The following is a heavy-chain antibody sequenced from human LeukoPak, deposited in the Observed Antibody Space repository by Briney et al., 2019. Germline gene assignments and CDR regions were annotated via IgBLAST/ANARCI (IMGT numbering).Heavy chain of an antibody. CDR1: GYTYTSYG. CDR3: ARSVSDTAMANFDY. J-gene: IGHJ4*02. D-gene: IGHD5-18*01. V-gene: IGHV1-18*01. Sequence: ASVKVSCKASGYTYTSYGISWVRQAPGQGLEWMGWISAYNGNTNYAQKLQGRVTMTTDTSTSTAYMELRSLRSDDTAVYYCARSVSDTAMANFDYWGQGTLVTVSS. CDR2: ISAYNGNT.